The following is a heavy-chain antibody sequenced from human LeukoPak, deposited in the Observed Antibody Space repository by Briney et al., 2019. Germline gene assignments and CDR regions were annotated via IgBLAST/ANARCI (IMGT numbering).Heavy chain of an antibody. CDR3: AREGSRRLYMDV. CDR2: IFHNGTT. V-gene: IGHV4-4*02. Sequence: SETLSLTCVVSGGSISSGNWWSWVRQPPGKGLEWLGEIFHNGTTKYNPSLKSRVTISVDKSNNQFSLKLSSVTAADTAVYSCAREGSRRLYMDVWGKGTTVTVSS. D-gene: IGHD1-26*01. J-gene: IGHJ6*03. CDR1: GGSISSGNW.